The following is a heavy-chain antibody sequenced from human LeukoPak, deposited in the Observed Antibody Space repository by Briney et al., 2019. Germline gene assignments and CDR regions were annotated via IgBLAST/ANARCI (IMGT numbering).Heavy chain of an antibody. CDR1: GFTVSNNY. Sequence: GGSLRLSCAASGFTVSNNYMSWVRQAPGKGLEWVAVISYDGRNKYYADSVKGRFTISRDNSQNTLSLQMNSLRAEDTAVYYCVKDGDDSGWNYFDYWGQGTLVTVSS. V-gene: IGHV3-30*18. D-gene: IGHD6-19*01. J-gene: IGHJ4*02. CDR2: ISYDGRNK. CDR3: VKDGDDSGWNYFDY.